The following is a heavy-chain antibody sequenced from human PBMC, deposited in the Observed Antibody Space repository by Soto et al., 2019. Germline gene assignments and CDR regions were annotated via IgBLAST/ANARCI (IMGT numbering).Heavy chain of an antibody. CDR1: GGSFRGYF. CDR3: QGGDF. J-gene: IGHJ4*02. Sequence: SETLSLTCAVSGGSFRGYFWSWIRQSPDKGLEWIGEINDSGSTYYNPSFKNRLTISVDTSKSQISLTLTSVTAADSAVYYCQGGDFWGQGPRATVSP. D-gene: IGHD3-16*01. CDR2: INDSGST. V-gene: IGHV4-34*01.